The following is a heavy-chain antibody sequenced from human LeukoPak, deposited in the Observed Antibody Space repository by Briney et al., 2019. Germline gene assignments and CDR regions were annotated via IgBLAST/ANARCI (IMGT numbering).Heavy chain of an antibody. D-gene: IGHD1-7*01. J-gene: IGHJ4*02. CDR2: IYPGDSDT. CDR3: ARLVAGTYYFDY. Sequence: GESLKISCKGSGYSFSDYWIAWVRQMPGKGLEWMGSIYPGDSDTRYSPSFQGQVTISADKSISTAYLQWSSLKASDTAMYYCARLVAGTYYFDYWGQGTLVTVSS. CDR1: GYSFSDYW. V-gene: IGHV5-51*01.